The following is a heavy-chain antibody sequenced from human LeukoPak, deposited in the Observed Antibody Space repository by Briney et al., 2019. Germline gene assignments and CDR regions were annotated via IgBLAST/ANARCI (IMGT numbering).Heavy chain of an antibody. CDR1: GFTFSSYG. Sequence: PGGSLRLSCAASGFTFSSYGMHWVRQAPGKGLEWVAFIRYDGSNKYYADSVKGRFTISRDNSKNTLYLQMNSRRAEDTAVYYCAKDHGYSSGCSDYWGRGTLVTVSS. J-gene: IGHJ4*02. CDR2: IRYDGSNK. CDR3: AKDHGYSSGCSDY. V-gene: IGHV3-30*02. D-gene: IGHD6-19*01.